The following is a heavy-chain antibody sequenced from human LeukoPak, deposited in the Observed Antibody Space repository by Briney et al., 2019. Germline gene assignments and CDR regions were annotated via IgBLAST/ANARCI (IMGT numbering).Heavy chain of an antibody. D-gene: IGHD3-22*01. CDR2: IYYSGST. V-gene: IGHV4-39*07. J-gene: IGHJ4*02. Sequence: SETLSLTCTVSGGSISSSSYYWGWIRQPPGKGLEWIGSIYYSGSTYYNPSLKSRVTISVNTSKNQFSLKLSSVTAADTAVYYCARAEETYYYDSSGYRFDYWGQGTLVTVSS. CDR1: GGSISSSSYY. CDR3: ARAEETYYYDSSGYRFDY.